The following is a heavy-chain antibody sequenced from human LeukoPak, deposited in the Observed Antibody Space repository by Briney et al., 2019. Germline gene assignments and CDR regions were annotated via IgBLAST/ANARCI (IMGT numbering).Heavy chain of an antibody. V-gene: IGHV3-30*02. Sequence: GGSLRLSCAASGSTFRTYGMHWVRQAPGKGLEWVAYILADGNKKYYADSVKGRFTTSRDNSKNTVTLQMDSLRVDDTAVYYCAKDWGYCSGVTCYSGDLMPWGQGTLVTVSA. CDR3: AKDWGYCSGVTCYSGDLMP. J-gene: IGHJ5*02. CDR1: GSTFRTYG. CDR2: ILADGNKK. D-gene: IGHD2-15*01.